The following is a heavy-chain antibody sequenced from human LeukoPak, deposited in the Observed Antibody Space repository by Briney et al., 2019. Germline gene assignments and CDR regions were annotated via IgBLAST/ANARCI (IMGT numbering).Heavy chain of an antibody. CDR3: AREISGSYFNPLGYMDV. CDR2: IFTSGIT. V-gene: IGHV4-4*07. J-gene: IGHJ6*03. Sequence: SETLSLTCGVYGGSLSNYYWNWIRQPAGKGLEWIGRIFTSGITNYNPSLKSRVTMSVATSKSQFSLALSAVTAADTAVYYCAREISGSYFNPLGYMDVWGKGTTVTASS. D-gene: IGHD3-10*01. CDR1: GGSLSNYY.